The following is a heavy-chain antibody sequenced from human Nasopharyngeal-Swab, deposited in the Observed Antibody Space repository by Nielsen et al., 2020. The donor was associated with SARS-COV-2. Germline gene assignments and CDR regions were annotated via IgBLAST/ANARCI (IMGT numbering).Heavy chain of an antibody. J-gene: IGHJ5*02. Sequence: SETLSLTCTASGGSISSYYWSWIRQPPGKGLEWIGYIYYSGSTNYNPSLKSRVTISVDTSKNQFSLKLSSVTAADTAVYYCARDSASSPSKRNWFDPWGQGTLVTVSS. CDR2: IYYSGST. CDR1: GGSISSYY. D-gene: IGHD6-6*01. CDR3: ARDSASSPSKRNWFDP. V-gene: IGHV4-59*13.